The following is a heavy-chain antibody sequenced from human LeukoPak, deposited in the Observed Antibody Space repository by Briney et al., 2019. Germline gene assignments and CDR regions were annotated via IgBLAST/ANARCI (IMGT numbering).Heavy chain of an antibody. CDR1: GFTFSSHN. D-gene: IGHD3-3*01. CDR2: VWYDGINN. Sequence: GGSLRLSCAASGFTFSSHNMHWVRQAPGKGREWVAVVWYDGINNVFADSVKGRFTLSRDNSNKTLFLQINSLRVEDTAVYYCAKDRSGTWSFDYWGQGTLVTVSS. J-gene: IGHJ4*02. CDR3: AKDRSGTWSFDY. V-gene: IGHV3-30*02.